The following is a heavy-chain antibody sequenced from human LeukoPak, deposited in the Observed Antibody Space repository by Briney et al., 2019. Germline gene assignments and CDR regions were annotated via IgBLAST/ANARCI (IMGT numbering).Heavy chain of an antibody. Sequence: PSQTLSLTCTVSGGSISSDNNYWSWIRQPAGKGLEWIGRIHTSGSTNHNPSLKSRVTISIDTSKNQFSLKLSSVTATDTAEYYWARDRSDGVYNWFDPWGQGTLVTVSS. CDR1: GGSISSDNNY. J-gene: IGHJ5*02. D-gene: IGHD2-15*01. CDR3: ARDRSDGVYNWFDP. V-gene: IGHV4-61*02. CDR2: IHTSGST.